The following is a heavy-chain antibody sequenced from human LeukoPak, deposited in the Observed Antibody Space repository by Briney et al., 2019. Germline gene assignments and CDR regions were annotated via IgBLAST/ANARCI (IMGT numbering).Heavy chain of an antibody. V-gene: IGHV1-18*01. J-gene: IGHJ5*02. Sequence: GASVKVSCKASGYTFTSYAISWVRQAPGQGLEWMGWISTYNGNTNYAQKLQGRVTMTTDTSTSTAYMELRSLRSDDTAVYYCARDPSNGFFDPWGQGTLVTVSS. CDR1: GYTFTSYA. CDR2: ISTYNGNT. CDR3: ARDPSNGFFDP.